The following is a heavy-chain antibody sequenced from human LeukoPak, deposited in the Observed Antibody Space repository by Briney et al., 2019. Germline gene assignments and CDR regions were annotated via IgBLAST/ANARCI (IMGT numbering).Heavy chain of an antibody. Sequence: GGSLRLSCAASGFTFSDYYMSWIRQAPGEGLEWVSYISSSGSTISYADSVKGRFNISRDNAKNSLYLQMNSLRAEDTAVYYCAELGITMIGGVWGKGTTVTISS. D-gene: IGHD3-10*02. CDR2: ISSSGSTI. V-gene: IGHV3-11*04. CDR3: AELGITMIGGV. J-gene: IGHJ6*04. CDR1: GFTFSDYY.